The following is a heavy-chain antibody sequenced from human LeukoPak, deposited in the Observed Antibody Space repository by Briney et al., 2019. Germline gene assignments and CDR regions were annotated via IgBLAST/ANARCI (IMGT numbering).Heavy chain of an antibody. CDR2: INPNSGGT. V-gene: IGHV1-2*02. J-gene: IGHJ4*02. CDR3: ARDLAFYDFWSGSISALDY. D-gene: IGHD3-3*01. CDR1: GYTFTGYY. Sequence: ASVKVSCKASGYTFTGYYMHWVRQAPGQGGEWMGWINPNSGGTNYAQKFQGRVTMTRDTSISTAYMELSRLRSDDTAVYYCARDLAFYDFWSGSISALDYWGQGTLVTVSS.